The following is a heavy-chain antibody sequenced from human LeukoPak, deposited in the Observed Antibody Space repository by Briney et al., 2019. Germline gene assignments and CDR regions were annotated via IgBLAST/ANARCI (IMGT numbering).Heavy chain of an antibody. D-gene: IGHD3-22*01. CDR1: GFTVNSND. CDR3: ATSSGYFPYAFDI. Sequence: GGSLRLSCAASGFTVNSNDMSWVRQAPGKGLEWVAVIYSGGSTYYADSVKGRFTISRHNSKNTLYLQMNSLRAEDTAVYYCATSSGYFPYAFDIWGQGTMVTVSS. CDR2: IYSGGST. V-gene: IGHV3-53*04. J-gene: IGHJ3*02.